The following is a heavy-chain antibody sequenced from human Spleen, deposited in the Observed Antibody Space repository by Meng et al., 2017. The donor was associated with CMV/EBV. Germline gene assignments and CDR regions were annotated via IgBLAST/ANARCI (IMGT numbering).Heavy chain of an antibody. V-gene: IGHV1-46*01. D-gene: IGHD4/OR15-4a*01. J-gene: IGHJ5*02. Sequence: ASVKVSCKASGYTFTSYYMHWVRQAPGQGLEWMGIINPSGGSTSYAQKFQGRVTMTRDTSTSTVYMELSSLRSEDTAVYYCARVPMTIIRPKNWFDPWGQGTQVTVSS. CDR2: INPSGGST. CDR1: GYTFTSYY. CDR3: ARVPMTIIRPKNWFDP.